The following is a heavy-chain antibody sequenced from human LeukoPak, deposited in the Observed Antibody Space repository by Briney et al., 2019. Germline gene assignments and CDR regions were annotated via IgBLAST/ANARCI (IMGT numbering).Heavy chain of an antibody. Sequence: GGSLRLSCAASGFTFSSYAMHWVRRAPGKGLEWVAVISYDGSNKYYADSVKGRFTISRDNSKNTLYLQMNSLRAEDTAVYYCARDKPTAFSSSWYKAIYYYYGMDVWGQGTTVTVSS. CDR1: GFTFSSYA. V-gene: IGHV3-30-3*01. CDR3: ARDKPTAFSSSWYKAIYYYYGMDV. CDR2: ISYDGSNK. D-gene: IGHD6-13*01. J-gene: IGHJ6*02.